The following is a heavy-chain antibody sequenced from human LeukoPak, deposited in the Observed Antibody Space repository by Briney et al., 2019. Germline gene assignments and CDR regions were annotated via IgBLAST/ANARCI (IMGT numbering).Heavy chain of an antibody. CDR3: AKEIAAQYYYDSSGYYGAPGGG. V-gene: IGHV3-9*01. CDR1: GFTFDDYA. CDR2: ISWNSGSI. Sequence: GGSLRLSCAASGFTFDDYAMHWVRQAPGKGLEWVSGISWNSGSIGYADSVKGRFTISRDNSKNSLYLQMNSLRTEDTALYYCAKEIAAQYYYDSSGYYGAPGGGWGQGTLVTVSS. D-gene: IGHD3-22*01. J-gene: IGHJ4*02.